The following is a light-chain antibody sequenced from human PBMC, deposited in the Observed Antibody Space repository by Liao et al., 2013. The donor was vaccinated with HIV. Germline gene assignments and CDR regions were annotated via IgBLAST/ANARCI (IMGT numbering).Light chain of an antibody. Sequence: SFVLTQPPSVSGAPGKTATITCGGDNIGSKTVHWYQQKPGQAPLLVIYYDRGRPSGIPERLSGSRSGPTVTLTISGAQAEDEADYYCQSTDSSGGWVFGGGTKLTVL. V-gene: IGLV3-21*01. CDR2: YDR. J-gene: IGLJ3*02. CDR3: QSTDSSGGWV. CDR1: NIGSKT.